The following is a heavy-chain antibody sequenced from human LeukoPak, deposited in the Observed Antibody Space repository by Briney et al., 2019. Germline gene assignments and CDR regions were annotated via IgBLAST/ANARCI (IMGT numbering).Heavy chain of an antibody. Sequence: ASVKVSCKVSGYTLTELSMHWVRQAPGKGLEWMGGFDPEDGETIYAQKFQGRVTITRDTSASTAYMELSSLRSEDTAVYYCARRGGSRDGYNRSFDYWGQGTLVTVSS. J-gene: IGHJ4*02. V-gene: IGHV1-24*01. D-gene: IGHD5-24*01. CDR1: GYTLTELS. CDR3: ARRGGSRDGYNRSFDY. CDR2: FDPEDGET.